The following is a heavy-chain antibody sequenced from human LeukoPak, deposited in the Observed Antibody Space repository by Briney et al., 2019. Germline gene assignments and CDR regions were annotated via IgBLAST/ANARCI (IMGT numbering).Heavy chain of an antibody. CDR3: ARAAYSSTWYSRYFDL. V-gene: IGHV3-13*01. CDR1: GFTFRSYD. CDR2: IGTAGEI. Sequence: GGSLRLSYAASGFTFRSYDMHWVRQATGKGLEWVSGIGTAGEIYYPGSVKGRFTISRENAKNSLYLQMNSLRAGDTAVYYCARAAYSSTWYSRYFDLWGRGTLVTVSS. J-gene: IGHJ2*01. D-gene: IGHD6-13*01.